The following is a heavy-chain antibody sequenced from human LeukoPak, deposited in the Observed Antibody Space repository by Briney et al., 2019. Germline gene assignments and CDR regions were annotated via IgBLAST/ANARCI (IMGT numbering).Heavy chain of an antibody. D-gene: IGHD3-10*01. CDR1: GFTFSSYG. CDR2: ISGSGTST. V-gene: IGHV3-23*01. CDR3: AKDMGYFDY. J-gene: IGHJ4*02. Sequence: PGGSLRLSCAASGFTFSSYGMSWVRQAPGKGLEWVSSISGSGTSTYYADSVKGRFTISRDNSKNTQYLQMNSLRAEDTAVYYCAKDMGYFDYWGQGTLVTVSS.